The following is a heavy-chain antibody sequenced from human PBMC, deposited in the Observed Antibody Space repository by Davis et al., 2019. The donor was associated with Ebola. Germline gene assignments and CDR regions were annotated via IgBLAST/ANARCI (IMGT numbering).Heavy chain of an antibody. CDR2: IKQDGSEK. D-gene: IGHD3-16*01. CDR3: ARYCHYTDCSYFDC. CDR1: GFTFSRYW. J-gene: IGHJ4*02. Sequence: GGSLRLSCAASGFTFSRYWMSWVRQAPGKGLEWVANIKQDGSEKYYVDSVKGRFTISRDNSKNTLYLQMNSLRAEDTATYYCARYCHYTDCSYFDCWGQGTMVAVSS. V-gene: IGHV3-7*03.